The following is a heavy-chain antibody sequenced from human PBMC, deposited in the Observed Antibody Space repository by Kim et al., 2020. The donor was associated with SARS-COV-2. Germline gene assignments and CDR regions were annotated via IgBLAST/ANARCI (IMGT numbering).Heavy chain of an antibody. CDR3: ARHFYDSSGPFDY. V-gene: IGHV5-51*01. D-gene: IGHD3-22*01. J-gene: IGHJ4*02. Sequence: YRPSFQGQVTSSADKSISTAYLQWSSLKASDTAMYYCARHFYDSSGPFDYWGQGTLVTVSS.